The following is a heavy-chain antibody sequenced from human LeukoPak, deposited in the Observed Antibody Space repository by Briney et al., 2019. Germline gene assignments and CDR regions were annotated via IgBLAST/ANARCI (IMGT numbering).Heavy chain of an antibody. V-gene: IGHV3-48*03. CDR3: AELGITMIGGV. Sequence: GGSLRLSCAASGFTFSSYEMNWVRRAPGKGLEWVSHISSSGSTIYYADSVKGRFTISRDNAKNSLYLRMNSLRAEDTAVYYCAELGITMIGGVWGKGTTVTISS. CDR1: GFTFSSYE. CDR2: ISSSGSTI. D-gene: IGHD3-10*02. J-gene: IGHJ6*04.